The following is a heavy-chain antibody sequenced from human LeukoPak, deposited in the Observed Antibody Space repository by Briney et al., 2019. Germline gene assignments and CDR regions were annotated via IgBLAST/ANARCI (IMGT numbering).Heavy chain of an antibody. D-gene: IGHD1-26*01. V-gene: IGHV3-48*01. Sequence: GGSLRLSCAASGFTFSTYSMNWGRQAPGKGLEWLSYISTSSSTIYYAESVKGRFTISRDNAKNSLYLQMNRLRTEDTAMYYCAKARGGGSHDDFDYWGQGTLVTVSP. J-gene: IGHJ4*02. CDR2: ISTSSSTI. CDR1: GFTFSTYS. CDR3: AKARGGGSHDDFDY.